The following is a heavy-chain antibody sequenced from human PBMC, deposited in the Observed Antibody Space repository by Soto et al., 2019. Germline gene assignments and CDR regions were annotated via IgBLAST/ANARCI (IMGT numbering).Heavy chain of an antibody. Sequence: SETLSLTFTVSGGSISSSSYYWGWIRQPPGKGLEWIGGIYYSGSTYYNPSLKSRVTISVDTSKNQFSLKLSSVTAADTAVYYCARLSYYYDSSGYPSPQLFDYWGQGTLVTVSS. CDR2: IYYSGST. D-gene: IGHD3-22*01. V-gene: IGHV4-39*01. CDR1: GGSISSSSYY. CDR3: ARLSYYYDSSGYPSPQLFDY. J-gene: IGHJ4*02.